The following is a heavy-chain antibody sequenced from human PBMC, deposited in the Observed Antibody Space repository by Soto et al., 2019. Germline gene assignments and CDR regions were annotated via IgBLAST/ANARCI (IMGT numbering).Heavy chain of an antibody. D-gene: IGHD3-10*01. V-gene: IGHV4-34*01. Sequence: SETLSLTCAVYGGSFSGYYWSWIRQPPGKGLEWIGEINHSGSTNYNPSLKSRVTISVDTSKNQFSLKLSSVTAADTAVYYCARWTDFYYGSGSYYKRDYGMDVWGQGTTVTVSS. J-gene: IGHJ6*02. CDR1: GGSFSGYY. CDR2: INHSGST. CDR3: ARWTDFYYGSGSYYKRDYGMDV.